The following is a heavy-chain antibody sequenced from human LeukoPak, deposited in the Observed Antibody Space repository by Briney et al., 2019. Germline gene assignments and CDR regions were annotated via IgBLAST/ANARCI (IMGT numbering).Heavy chain of an antibody. V-gene: IGHV1-2*06. CDR3: ARDRGYCSGGSCYSSFDI. CDR1: GYTFTGYY. CDR2: INPNSGGT. J-gene: IGHJ3*02. Sequence: ASVKVSCKASGYTFTGYYMHWVRQAPGQGLEWMGRINPNSGGTNYAQKFQGRVTMTRDTSISTVYMELSRLRSDDTAVYYCARDRGYCSGGSCYSSFDIWGQGTMVTVSS. D-gene: IGHD2-15*01.